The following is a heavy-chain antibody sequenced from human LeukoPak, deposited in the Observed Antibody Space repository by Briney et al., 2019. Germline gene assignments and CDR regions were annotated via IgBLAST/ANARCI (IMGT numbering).Heavy chain of an antibody. Sequence: SETLSLTCTVSGGSISSSSYYWGWIRQPPGKGLEWIGSIYYSGSTYYNPSLKSRVTISVDTSKNQFSLKLSSVTAADTAVYYCAREEGLLLWFGELLHNWFDPWGQGTLVTVSS. J-gene: IGHJ5*02. CDR3: AREEGLLLWFGELLHNWFDP. D-gene: IGHD3-10*01. CDR2: IYYSGST. CDR1: GGSISSSSYY. V-gene: IGHV4-39*02.